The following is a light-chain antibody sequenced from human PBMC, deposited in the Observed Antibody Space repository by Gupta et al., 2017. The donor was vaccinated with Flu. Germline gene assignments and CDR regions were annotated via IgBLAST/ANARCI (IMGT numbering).Light chain of an antibody. V-gene: IGLV2-14*01. CDR1: SSDIGSHKY. CDR2: EVS. Sequence: QSALTQPASVSGSPGQSITISCTGTSSDIGSHKYVSWYQQHAGKAPKVMIYEVSSRPSGVSNRFSGSKSGNTASLIISGRQADDEADYYYSSDTVTNTWVFGGGTKVTV. CDR3: SSDTVTNTWV. J-gene: IGLJ3*02.